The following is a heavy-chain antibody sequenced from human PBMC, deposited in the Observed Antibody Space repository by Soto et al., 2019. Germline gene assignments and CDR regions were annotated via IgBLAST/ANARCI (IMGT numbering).Heavy chain of an antibody. V-gene: IGHV3-30*18. CDR2: IVYDGANE. J-gene: IGHJ6*02. CDR1: GFTFSNYG. D-gene: IGHD3-16*01. CDR3: AKPPSQGGRYGMDV. Sequence: QVQLVESGGGVVQPGRSLRLSCAASGFTFSNYGMYWVRQAPGKGLEWVALIVYDGANEYYADSVRGRFTISRDNSKNTLYLQMHSLRGEDTAVYYCAKPPSQGGRYGMDVWGQGTTVTVSS.